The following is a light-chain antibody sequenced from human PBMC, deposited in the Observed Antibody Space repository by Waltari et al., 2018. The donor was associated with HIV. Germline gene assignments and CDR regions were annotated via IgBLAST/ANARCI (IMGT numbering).Light chain of an antibody. CDR2: GDY. CDR3: QSYDVALGGFYL. Sequence: QSVLTQPPSVSGAPGQSVTISCSGSASNIGTNYAVNWYQQFPGAAPKLLIFGDYNRPSGVPDRFSGPKSGTSASLAITGLQPEDEADYYCQSYDVALGGFYLFGTGTTVTVL. J-gene: IGLJ1*01. V-gene: IGLV1-40*01. CDR1: ASNIGTNYA.